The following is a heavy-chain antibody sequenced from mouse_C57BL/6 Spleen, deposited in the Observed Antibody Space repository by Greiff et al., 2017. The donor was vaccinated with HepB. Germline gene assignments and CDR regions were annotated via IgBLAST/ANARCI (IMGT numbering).Heavy chain of an antibody. V-gene: IGHV1-50*01. CDR3: ARKELSYYAMDY. Sequence: QVQLQQPGAELVKPGASVKLSCKASGYTFTSYWMQWVKQRPGQGLEWIGEIDPSDSYTNYNQKFKGKATLTVDTYSSTAYMQLSSLTSEDSAVYYCARKELSYYAMDYWGQGTSVTVSS. D-gene: IGHD4-1*01. J-gene: IGHJ4*01. CDR1: GYTFTSYW. CDR2: IDPSDSYT.